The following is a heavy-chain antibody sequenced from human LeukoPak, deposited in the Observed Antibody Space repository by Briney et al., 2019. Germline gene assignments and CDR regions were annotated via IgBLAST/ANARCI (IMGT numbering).Heavy chain of an antibody. CDR2: IYTSGST. V-gene: IGHV4-61*02. Sequence: TSETLSLTCTVSGGSISSGSYYWSWIRQPAGKGLEWIGRIYTSGSTNYNPSLKSRVTISVDTSKNQFSLKLSSVTAADTAVYYCARGSYWGQGTLVTVSS. CDR3: ARGSY. J-gene: IGHJ4*02. CDR1: GGSISSGSYY. D-gene: IGHD3-10*01.